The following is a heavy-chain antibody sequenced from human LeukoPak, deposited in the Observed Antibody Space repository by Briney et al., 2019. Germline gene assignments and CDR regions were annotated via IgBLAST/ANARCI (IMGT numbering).Heavy chain of an antibody. CDR1: GGTFSSYA. CDR3: ARANQRITMVRGVIPINNYYYYYMDV. V-gene: IGHV1-69*01. CDR2: IIPIFGTA. Sequence: SVKVSCKASGGTFSSYAISWVRQAPGQGLEWMGGIIPIFGTANYAQKFQGRVTITADESTSTAYMELSSLRSEDTAVYYCARANQRITMVRGVIPINNYYYYYMDVWGKGTTVTISS. J-gene: IGHJ6*03. D-gene: IGHD3-10*01.